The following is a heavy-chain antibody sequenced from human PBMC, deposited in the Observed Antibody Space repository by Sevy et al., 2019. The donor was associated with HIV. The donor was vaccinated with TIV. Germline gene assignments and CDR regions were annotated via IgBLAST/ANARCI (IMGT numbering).Heavy chain of an antibody. J-gene: IGHJ4*02. Sequence: GGSLRLSCAASRFTLSNYVMSWVRQAPGKGLEWVSAISTGGGGTFYADSVKGRFTISRDNSKNTLYLQMNSLRAEDTAIYYCAKSLPSSSTWYRSNYFDFWGQGTLVTVSS. CDR2: ISTGGGGT. CDR1: RFTLSNYV. CDR3: AKSLPSSSTWYRSNYFDF. D-gene: IGHD6-13*01. V-gene: IGHV3-23*01.